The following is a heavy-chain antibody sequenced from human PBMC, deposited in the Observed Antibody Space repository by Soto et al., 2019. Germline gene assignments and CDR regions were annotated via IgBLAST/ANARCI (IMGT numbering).Heavy chain of an antibody. J-gene: IGHJ5*02. CDR1: GGSISSSSYY. V-gene: IGHV4-39*01. CDR2: IYYSGST. Sequence: PSETLSLTCTVSGGSISSSSYYWGWIRQPPGKGLEWIGSIYYSGSTYYNPSLKSRVTISVDTSKNQFSLKLSSVTAADTAVYYCARKGTGTTVWFDPWGQGTPVTVSS. CDR3: ARKGTGTTVWFDP. D-gene: IGHD1-7*01.